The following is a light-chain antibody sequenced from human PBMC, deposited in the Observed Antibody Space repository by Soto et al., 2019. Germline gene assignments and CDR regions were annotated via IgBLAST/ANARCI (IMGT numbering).Light chain of an antibody. V-gene: IGLV1-44*01. CDR2: SNK. CDR3: AAWDDNLSGQV. CDR1: DFNIGSNV. J-gene: IGLJ3*02. Sequence: QSVLTQPPSASGTPGQRVTISCPGSDFNIGSNVVNWYQQLPGTAPKVLIYSNKYRPSGVPDVFSASKSGTSASLSISGLHSDDEADYYCAAWDDNLSGQVFGGGTKLTVL.